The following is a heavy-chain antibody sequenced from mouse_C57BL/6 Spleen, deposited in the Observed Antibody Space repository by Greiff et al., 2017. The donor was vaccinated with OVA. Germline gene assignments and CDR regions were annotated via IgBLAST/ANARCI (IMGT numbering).Heavy chain of an antibody. CDR3: ARYSNYPYYYAMDY. D-gene: IGHD2-5*01. CDR2: INPNNGGT. V-gene: IGHV1-18*01. CDR1: GYTFTDYN. J-gene: IGHJ4*01. Sequence: EVKLQESGPELVKPGASVKIPCKASGYTFTDYNMDWVKQSHGKSLEWIGDINPNNGGTIYNQKFKGKATLTVDKSSSTAYMELRSLTSEDTAVYYCARYSNYPYYYAMDYWGQGTSVTVSS.